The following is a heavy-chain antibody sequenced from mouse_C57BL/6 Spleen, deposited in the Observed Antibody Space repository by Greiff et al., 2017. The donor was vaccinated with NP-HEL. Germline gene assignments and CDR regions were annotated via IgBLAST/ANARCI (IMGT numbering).Heavy chain of an antibody. J-gene: IGHJ4*01. CDR3: ARSHYDLMDY. V-gene: IGHV3-6*01. CDR1: GYSITSGYY. Sequence: DVKLVESGPGLVKPSQSLSLTCSVTGYSITSGYYWNWIRQFPGNKLEWMGYISYDGSNNYNPSLKNRISITRDTSKNQFFLKLNSVTTEDTATYYCARSHYDLMDYWGQGTSVTVSS. CDR2: ISYDGSN. D-gene: IGHD2-4*01.